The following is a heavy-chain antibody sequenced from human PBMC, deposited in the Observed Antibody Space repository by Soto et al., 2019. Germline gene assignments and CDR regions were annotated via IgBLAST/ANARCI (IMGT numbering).Heavy chain of an antibody. Sequence: QVQLVESGGGVVQPGRSLRLSCAASGFTFSSYGMHWVRQAPGKGLEWVAVISYDGSNKYYADSVKGRFTISRDNSKNTLYLQMNSLRAEDTAVYYCAKDGSSWYLGVYYYYYGMDVWGQGTTVTVSS. CDR2: ISYDGSNK. D-gene: IGHD6-13*01. J-gene: IGHJ6*02. CDR3: AKDGSSWYLGVYYYYYGMDV. CDR1: GFTFSSYG. V-gene: IGHV3-30*18.